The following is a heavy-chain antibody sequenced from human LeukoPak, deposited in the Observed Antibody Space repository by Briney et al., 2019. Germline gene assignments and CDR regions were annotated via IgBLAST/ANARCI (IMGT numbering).Heavy chain of an antibody. CDR1: GFTFSSYA. CDR2: ISYDGSNK. V-gene: IGHV3-30-3*01. J-gene: IGHJ4*02. Sequence: PGGSLRLSCAASGFTFSSYAMHWVRQAPGKGLEWVAVISYDGSNKYYADSVKGRFTISRDNSKNTLYLQMNSLRAEDTAVYYCARDGWFGESLLDYWGQGTLVTVSS. CDR3: ARDGWFGESLLDY. D-gene: IGHD3-10*01.